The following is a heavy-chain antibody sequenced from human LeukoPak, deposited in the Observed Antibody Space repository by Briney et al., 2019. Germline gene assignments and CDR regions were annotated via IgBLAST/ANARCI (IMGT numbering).Heavy chain of an antibody. Sequence: SETLSLTCAVYGGSFSGYYWSWIRQPPGKGLEWIGEINHSGSTNYNPSLKSRVTTSVDTSKNQFSLKLSSVTAADTAVYYCARQSGYYDFWSGYLYWGQGTLVTVSS. CDR2: INHSGST. V-gene: IGHV4-34*01. CDR1: GGSFSGYY. D-gene: IGHD3-3*01. J-gene: IGHJ4*02. CDR3: ARQSGYYDFWSGYLY.